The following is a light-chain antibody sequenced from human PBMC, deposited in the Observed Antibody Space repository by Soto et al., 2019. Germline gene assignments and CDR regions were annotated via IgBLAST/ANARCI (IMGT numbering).Light chain of an antibody. CDR1: QTISTY. Sequence: DIQMTQSPSSLSASVGDRVTITFRASQTISTYLNWYQQKPGKAPNLLIYGASSLQSGVPSRFSGSGSGTDFTLTISSLQHEDFATYYCQQSYNAPPTFGQGTKVDIK. V-gene: IGKV1-39*01. J-gene: IGKJ1*01. CDR2: GAS. CDR3: QQSYNAPPT.